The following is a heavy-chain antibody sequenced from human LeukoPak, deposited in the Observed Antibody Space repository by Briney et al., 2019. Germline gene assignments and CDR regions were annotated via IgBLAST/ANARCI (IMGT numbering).Heavy chain of an antibody. CDR3: ARNAPDNWLNYYYYYYGMDV. CDR2: INAGNGNT. CDR1: GYTFTSYA. J-gene: IGHJ6*02. V-gene: IGHV1-3*01. D-gene: IGHD1-1*01. Sequence: ASVKVSCKASGYTFTSYAMHWVRQAPGQRLEWMGWINAGNGNTKYSQKFQGRVTITRDTSASTAYMELSSLRSEDTAVYYCARNAPDNWLNYYYYYYGMDVWGQGTTVTVSS.